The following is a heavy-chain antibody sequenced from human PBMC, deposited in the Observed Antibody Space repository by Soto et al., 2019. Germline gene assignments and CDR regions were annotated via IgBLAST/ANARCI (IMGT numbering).Heavy chain of an antibody. CDR1: GFTFSSYW. V-gene: IGHV3-7*05. Sequence: EVQLVESGGGLVQPGGTLRLSCAASGFTFSSYWMTWVRQAPGEGLEWVANINPAGTAKYYVDSVKGRFTISRDNAKNSVYLQMNSLRAEDTAVYYCARTILVVAGNIAFDTWSLGTMVTVSS. D-gene: IGHD6-19*01. J-gene: IGHJ3*02. CDR3: ARTILVVAGNIAFDT. CDR2: INPAGTAK.